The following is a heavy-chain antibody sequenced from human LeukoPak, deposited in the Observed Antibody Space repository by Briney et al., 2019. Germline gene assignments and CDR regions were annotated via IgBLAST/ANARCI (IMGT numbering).Heavy chain of an antibody. Sequence: SETLSLTCNVSGGSISSSTYYWAWIRQQPPGKGLEWLGSIYYSGSTHYYPSLKSRVTISADTSKKQFFLKLSSVTAADTAVYYCASAPLFEAFDIWGQGTMVTVSS. CDR2: IYYSGST. J-gene: IGHJ3*02. CDR3: ASAPLFEAFDI. CDR1: GGSISSSTYY. V-gene: IGHV4-39*01.